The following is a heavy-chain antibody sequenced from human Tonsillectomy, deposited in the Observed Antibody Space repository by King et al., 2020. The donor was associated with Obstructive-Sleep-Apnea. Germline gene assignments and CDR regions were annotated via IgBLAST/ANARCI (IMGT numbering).Heavy chain of an antibody. V-gene: IGHV4-59*08. Sequence: QLQESGPGLVKPSETLSLTCSVSGGSISSYYWSWIRQPPGKGLEWIGYIHYRGSTNYNPSLRSRVTVAVDTSKNQFSPRRRSVTAADTAVYYRAGHRYDYGVLTGYRLDAFDMGGQGTTVTVSS. CDR3: AGHRYDYGVLTGYRLDAFDM. CDR2: IHYRGST. J-gene: IGHJ3*02. D-gene: IGHD3-9*01. CDR1: GGSISSYY.